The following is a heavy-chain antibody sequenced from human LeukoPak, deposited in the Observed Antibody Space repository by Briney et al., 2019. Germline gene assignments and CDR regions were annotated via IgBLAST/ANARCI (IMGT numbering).Heavy chain of an antibody. CDR3: ARGGHMVRGVTLFDY. Sequence: TGGSLRLSCAASGFTFSSYAMSWVRQAPGKGLEWVSVISGSGTNTYYADSVKGRFTISRDNAKNSLYLQMNSLRAEDTAVYYCARGGHMVRGVTLFDYWGQGTLVTVSS. V-gene: IGHV3-23*01. CDR2: ISGSGTNT. J-gene: IGHJ4*02. CDR1: GFTFSSYA. D-gene: IGHD3-10*01.